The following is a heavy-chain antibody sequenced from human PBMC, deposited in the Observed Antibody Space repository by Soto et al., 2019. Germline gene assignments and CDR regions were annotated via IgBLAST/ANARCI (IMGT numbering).Heavy chain of an antibody. V-gene: IGHV3-23*01. CDR1: GFTFSGNV. Sequence: GSLRLSCVASGFTFSGNVMSWVRQAPGKGLEWISIISGSGGSTYYADSVKGRFTISRDNSNNTLYLQMHSLTAADTAVYYCAKNGCGGDCYSSVAGNWFDPWGQGTLVTVSS. J-gene: IGHJ5*02. CDR2: ISGSGGST. CDR3: AKNGCGGDCYSSVAGNWFDP. D-gene: IGHD2-21*02.